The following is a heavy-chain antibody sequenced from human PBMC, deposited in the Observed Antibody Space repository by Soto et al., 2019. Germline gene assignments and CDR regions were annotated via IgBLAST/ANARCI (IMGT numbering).Heavy chain of an antibody. J-gene: IGHJ6*03. Sequence: SVKVSCKASGGTFSSYTISWVRQAPGQGLEWMGRIIHILGIANYAQKFQGRVTITADKSTSTAYMELSSLRSEDTAVYYCARARGYDYYYYMDVWGKGTTVTVSS. D-gene: IGHD5-12*01. V-gene: IGHV1-69*02. CDR3: ARARGYDYYYYMDV. CDR2: IIHILGIA. CDR1: GGTFSSYT.